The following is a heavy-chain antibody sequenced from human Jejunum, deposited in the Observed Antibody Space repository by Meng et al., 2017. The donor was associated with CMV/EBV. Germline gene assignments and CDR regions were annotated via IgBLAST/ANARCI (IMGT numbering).Heavy chain of an antibody. CDR1: FTINNYA. Sequence: FTINNYAMHGVRQAPGKGLEWVAFIRYDGSNNFYADSVKGRFTISRDNSKNTLYLQMNSLRAEDTAVYYCAKGCCSSTNCYHCFDYWGQGTLVTVSS. D-gene: IGHD2-2*01. CDR2: IRYDGSNN. CDR3: AKGCCSSTNCYHCFDY. J-gene: IGHJ4*02. V-gene: IGHV3-30*02.